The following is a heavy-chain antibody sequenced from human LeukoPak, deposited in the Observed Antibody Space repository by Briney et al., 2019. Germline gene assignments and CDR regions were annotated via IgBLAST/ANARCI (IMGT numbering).Heavy chain of an antibody. V-gene: IGHV3-30*03. D-gene: IGHD3-10*02. CDR2: VTSDGGDQ. CDR1: GFTFSSYG. CDR3: TRASRFRSPGMFDY. Sequence: GGSLRLSCAASGFTFSSYGMHWVRQAPGKGLEWVAGVTSDGGDQYSADSVKGRFTVSRDTSQNTFYLQMTSLTAEDTAVYYCTRASRFRSPGMFDYWGQGTLVTVSS. J-gene: IGHJ4*02.